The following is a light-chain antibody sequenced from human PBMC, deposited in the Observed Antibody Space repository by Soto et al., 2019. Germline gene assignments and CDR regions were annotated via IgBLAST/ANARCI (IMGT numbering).Light chain of an antibody. CDR2: SES. J-gene: IGKJ1*01. CDR1: QDISSY. V-gene: IGKV1-9*01. Sequence: DIQLAQSPSFLSASVGDRVTITCRASQDISSYLAWYQQRPGKVPRFLTHSESTLQSRVPSRFSATGSGTTFTLTISSLQPEDIATYYCQQLNRFPRTFGQGTKVEV. CDR3: QQLNRFPRT.